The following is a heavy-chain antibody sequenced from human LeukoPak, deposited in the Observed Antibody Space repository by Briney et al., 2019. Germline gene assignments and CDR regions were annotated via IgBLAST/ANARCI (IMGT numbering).Heavy chain of an antibody. D-gene: IGHD2-2*01. CDR3: ARANPLYCSSTTCLFDY. V-gene: IGHV1-2*02. J-gene: IGHJ4*01. Sequence: GASVKVSCKASGYTITGYYMHWVRQAPGQGFEWMGWVNPNSGDTNYAQKFQGRVTMTRDTSISTAHMELSRPRSDDTAVYYCARANPLYCSSTTCLFDYWGHGTLVTVSS. CDR1: GYTITGYY. CDR2: VNPNSGDT.